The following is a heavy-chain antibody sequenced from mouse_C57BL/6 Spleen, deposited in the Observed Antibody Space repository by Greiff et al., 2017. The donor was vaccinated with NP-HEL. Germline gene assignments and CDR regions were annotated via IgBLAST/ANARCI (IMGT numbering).Heavy chain of an antibody. CDR3: AREALLRYWYFDV. Sequence: QVQLQQPGAELVKPGASVKLSCKASGYTFTSYWMHWVKQRPGRGLEWIGRIDPHSGGTKYNEKFKSKATLTVDKPSSTAYMQLSSLTSEDSAVYYCAREALLRYWYFDVWGTGTTVTVSS. CDR1: GYTFTSYW. D-gene: IGHD1-1*01. J-gene: IGHJ1*03. V-gene: IGHV1-72*01. CDR2: IDPHSGGT.